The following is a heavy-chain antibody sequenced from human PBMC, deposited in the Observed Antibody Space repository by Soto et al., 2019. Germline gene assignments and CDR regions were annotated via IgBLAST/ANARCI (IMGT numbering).Heavy chain of an antibody. CDR2: MYYSGST. Sequence: SETLSLTCTVSGGSISSSSYYWGWIRQPPGKGLEWIGSMYYSGSTYYNPSLKSRVTISVDTSKNQFSLKLSSVTAADTAVYYCARRWGGSTKYYYGMDVWGQGTTVTVSS. CDR1: GGSISSSSYY. D-gene: IGHD3-16*01. J-gene: IGHJ6*02. CDR3: ARRWGGSTKYYYGMDV. V-gene: IGHV4-39*01.